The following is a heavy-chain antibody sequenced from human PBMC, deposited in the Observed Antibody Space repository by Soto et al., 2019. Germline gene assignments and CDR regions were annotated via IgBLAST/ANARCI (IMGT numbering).Heavy chain of an antibody. V-gene: IGHV3-72*01. J-gene: IGHJ5*02. CDR3: AATTGYFDSSNYLVPHWFDP. D-gene: IGHD3-22*01. CDR2: ARDKAHSYTT. Sequence: EVQLVESGGTLVQPGGSLRLSCAASGFTFSDHYMDWVRQAPGKGLEWVGRARDKAHSYTTEYAASVKGRFTISRDTAKNSLYLQMDTLRVEDTAVYYCAATTGYFDSSNYLVPHWFDPWGQGTLVTVSS. CDR1: GFTFSDHY.